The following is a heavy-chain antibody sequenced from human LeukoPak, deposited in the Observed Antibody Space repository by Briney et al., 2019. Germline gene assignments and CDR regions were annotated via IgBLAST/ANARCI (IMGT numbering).Heavy chain of an antibody. CDR2: IWYDGSNN. CDR1: GVTIGSKC. Sequence: TDKNLRLSWEESGVTIGSKCRCWVRQPPGKGLEWVAVIWYDGSNNYYADSVKGRFTISRDNSKNTLYLEMNSLRAEDTAVYYCARDALVRGVIDYWGQGTLVTVSS. V-gene: IGHV3-33*01. D-gene: IGHD3-10*01. CDR3: ARDALVRGVIDY. J-gene: IGHJ4*02.